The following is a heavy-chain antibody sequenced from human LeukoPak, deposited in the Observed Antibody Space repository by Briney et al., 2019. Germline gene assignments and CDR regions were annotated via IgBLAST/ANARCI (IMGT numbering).Heavy chain of an antibody. CDR2: IYYSGST. CDR1: GGSISSSSYY. CDR3: ARSGGSYDY. V-gene: IGHV4-61*01. Sequence: SETLSLTCTVSGGSISSSSYYWSWIRQPPGKGLEWIGYIYYSGSTNYNPSLKSRVTISVDTSKNQFSLKLSSVTAADTAVYYCARSGGSYDYWGQGTLVTVSS. D-gene: IGHD1-26*01. J-gene: IGHJ4*02.